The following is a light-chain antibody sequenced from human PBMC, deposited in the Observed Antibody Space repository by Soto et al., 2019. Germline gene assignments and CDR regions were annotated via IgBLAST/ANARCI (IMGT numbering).Light chain of an antibody. CDR1: NSDVGGYKF. V-gene: IGLV2-11*01. Sequence: QSVLTQPPSASGSPGQSVTISCTGTNSDVGGYKFVSWYQQHPGKAPKLMIYDVSKRPSGVPDRFSGSKSGNTASLTISGLQAEDEADYYCCSYAGSYTYVFGTGTKLTVL. CDR3: CSYAGSYTYV. J-gene: IGLJ1*01. CDR2: DVS.